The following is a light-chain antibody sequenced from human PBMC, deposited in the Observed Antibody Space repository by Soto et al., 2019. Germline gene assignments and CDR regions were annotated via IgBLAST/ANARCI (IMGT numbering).Light chain of an antibody. Sequence: EIVMTQSPVTLSVSPGERATLPCRASQSVSSNLAWYQQKPGQAPRLLIYGASTRATGIPDRFSGSGSGTEFTLTISSLQSEDSAVYYCQQCTNWPRTFGQGTKVEIK. CDR1: QSVSSN. V-gene: IGKV3-15*01. CDR3: QQCTNWPRT. CDR2: GAS. J-gene: IGKJ1*01.